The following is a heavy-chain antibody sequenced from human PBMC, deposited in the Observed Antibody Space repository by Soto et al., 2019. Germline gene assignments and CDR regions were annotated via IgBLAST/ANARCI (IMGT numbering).Heavy chain of an antibody. D-gene: IGHD3-10*01. Sequence: SVKVSCKASGGTFSSYAISWVRQAPGQGLEWMGGIIPIFGTANYAQKFQGRVTITADESTSTAYMELSSLRSEDTAVYYCASGSYYYGSGSWDWKKKYGMDVWGQGTTVTVSS. CDR3: ASGSYYYGSGSWDWKKKYGMDV. J-gene: IGHJ6*02. CDR2: IIPIFGTA. CDR1: GGTFSSYA. V-gene: IGHV1-69*13.